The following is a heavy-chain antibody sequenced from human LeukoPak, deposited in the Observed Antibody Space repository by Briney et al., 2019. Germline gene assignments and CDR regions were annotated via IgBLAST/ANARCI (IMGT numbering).Heavy chain of an antibody. CDR1: GGSISSYY. Sequence: SETLSLTCSVSGGSISSYYWSWIRQPPGKGLEWIGYIYYSGSTNYNPSLKSRVTISVHTSKNQFSLKLSSVTAADTAVYYCARERRGGALDYWGQGTLVTVSS. CDR3: ARERRGGALDY. D-gene: IGHD3-16*01. CDR2: IYYSGST. V-gene: IGHV4-59*01. J-gene: IGHJ4*02.